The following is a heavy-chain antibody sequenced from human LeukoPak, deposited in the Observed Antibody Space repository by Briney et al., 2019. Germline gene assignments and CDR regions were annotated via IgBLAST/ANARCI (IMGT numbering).Heavy chain of an antibody. Sequence: ASVKVSCKASGYTFTSYGISWVRQAPGQGLEWMGWISAYNGNTNYAQKLQGRVTMTTDTSTSTAYVELRSLRSDDTAVYYCARSYCSSTSCQTYYDILTGYPDAFDIWGQGTMVTVSS. V-gene: IGHV1-18*01. CDR1: GYTFTSYG. CDR2: ISAYNGNT. J-gene: IGHJ3*02. CDR3: ARSYCSSTSCQTYYDILTGYPDAFDI. D-gene: IGHD3-9*01.